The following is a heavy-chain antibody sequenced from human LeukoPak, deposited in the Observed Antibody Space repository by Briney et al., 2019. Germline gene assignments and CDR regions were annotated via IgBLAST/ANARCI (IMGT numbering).Heavy chain of an antibody. D-gene: IGHD3-16*01. Sequence: SETLSLTCIVSGGSITSYYWSWIRQPPGKGLEWIGFFYYSGSTYTNPSLKSRVTISADTSKNQFSLKVDALTAADTAIYYCARGGGVGSTSLDYWGQGILVTVSS. J-gene: IGHJ4*02. CDR1: GGSITSYY. CDR3: ARGGGVGSTSLDY. V-gene: IGHV4-59*01. CDR2: FYYSGST.